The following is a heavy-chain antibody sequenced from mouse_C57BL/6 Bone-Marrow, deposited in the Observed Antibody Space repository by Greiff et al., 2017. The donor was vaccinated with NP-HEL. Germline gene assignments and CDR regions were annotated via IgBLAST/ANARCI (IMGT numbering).Heavy chain of an antibody. Sequence: EVHLVESGGGLVQPGGSLSLSCAASGFTFTDYYMSWVRQPPGKALEWLGFIRNKANGYTTEYSASVKGRFTISRDNSQSILYLQMNALRAEDSATYYCARKGTIYYGNYYAMDYWGQGTSVTVSS. D-gene: IGHD2-1*01. CDR3: ARKGTIYYGNYYAMDY. CDR2: IRNKANGYTT. CDR1: GFTFTDYY. J-gene: IGHJ4*01. V-gene: IGHV7-3*01.